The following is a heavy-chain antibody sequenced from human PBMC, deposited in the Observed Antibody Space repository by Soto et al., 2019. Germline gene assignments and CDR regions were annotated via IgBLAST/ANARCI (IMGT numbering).Heavy chain of an antibody. CDR3: ARAPNWGRRGAFDY. J-gene: IGHJ4*02. V-gene: IGHV4-34*01. Sequence: SETLSLTCAVYGGSFSGYYWSWIRQPPGKGLEWIGEINHSGSTNYNPSLKSRVTISVDTSKNQFSLKLSSVTAADTAVYYCARAPNWGRRGAFDYWGQGTLVTVSS. CDR2: INHSGST. D-gene: IGHD7-27*01. CDR1: GGSFSGYY.